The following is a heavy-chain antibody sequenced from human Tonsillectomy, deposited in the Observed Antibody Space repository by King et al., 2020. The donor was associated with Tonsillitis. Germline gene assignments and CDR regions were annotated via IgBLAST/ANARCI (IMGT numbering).Heavy chain of an antibody. D-gene: IGHD1-7*01. CDR2: ITRSSNVR. Sequence: VQLVESGGIVVQPGGSLRLSCAASGFTFSSYTMNLVRQAPGKGLECVSYITRSSNVRYYADSVKGRFTITRDDAKNSLYLQMNSLRAEDTALYYCARSTTRPHYYYMDVWGKGTTVTVSS. J-gene: IGHJ6*03. CDR3: ARSTTRPHYYYMDV. CDR1: GFTFSSYT. V-gene: IGHV3-48*01.